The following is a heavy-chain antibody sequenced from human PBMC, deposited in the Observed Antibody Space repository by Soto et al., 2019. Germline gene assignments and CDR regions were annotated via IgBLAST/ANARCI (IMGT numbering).Heavy chain of an antibody. CDR1: GFTFSSYG. Sequence: GGSLRLSCAASGFTFSSYGMHWVRQAPGKGLEWVAVISYDGSNKYYADSVKGRFTISRDNSKNTLYLQMNSLRAEDTAVYYCAKTNTYYYDSSGYYVDYWGQGTLVTVSS. CDR3: AKTNTYYYDSSGYYVDY. CDR2: ISYDGSNK. J-gene: IGHJ4*02. D-gene: IGHD3-22*01. V-gene: IGHV3-30*18.